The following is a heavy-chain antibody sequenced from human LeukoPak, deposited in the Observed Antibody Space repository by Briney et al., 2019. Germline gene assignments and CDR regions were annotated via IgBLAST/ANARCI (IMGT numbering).Heavy chain of an antibody. V-gene: IGHV4-59*08. CDR1: GGSISSYY. D-gene: IGHD6-19*01. Sequence: SETLSLTCTVSGGSISSYYWSWIRQPPGKGLEWIGYIYYSRSTNYNPSLKSRVTISVDTSKNQFSLKLSSVTAADTAVYYCARQSSSGWYNWFDPWGQGTLVTVSS. CDR2: IYYSRST. J-gene: IGHJ5*02. CDR3: ARQSSSGWYNWFDP.